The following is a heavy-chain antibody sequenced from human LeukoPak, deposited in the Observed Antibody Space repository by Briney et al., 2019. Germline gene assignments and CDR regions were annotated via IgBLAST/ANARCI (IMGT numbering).Heavy chain of an antibody. J-gene: IGHJ3*02. D-gene: IGHD6-19*01. CDR1: GFTFSSYA. Sequence: TGGSLRLSCAASGFTFSSYAMSWVRQAPGKGLEWVSAISGSGGSTYYADSVKGRFTISRDKSKKTLYLQMNSLRAEDTAVYYCAVFQQWPDPYDAFDIWGQGTMVTVSS. V-gene: IGHV3-23*01. CDR2: ISGSGGST. CDR3: AVFQQWPDPYDAFDI.